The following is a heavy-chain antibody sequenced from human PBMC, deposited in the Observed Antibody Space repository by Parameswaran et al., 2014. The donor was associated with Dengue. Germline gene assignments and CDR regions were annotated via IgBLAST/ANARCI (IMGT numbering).Heavy chain of an antibody. Sequence: RWIRQPPGKGLEWVSAISGSGGSTYYADSVKGRFTISRDNSKNTLYLQMNSLRAEDTAVYYCAKDRYCSSTSCYTYNGMDVWGQGTTVTVSS. V-gene: IGHV3-23*01. J-gene: IGHJ6*02. CDR3: AKDRYCSSTSCYTYNGMDV. D-gene: IGHD2-2*02. CDR2: ISGSGGST.